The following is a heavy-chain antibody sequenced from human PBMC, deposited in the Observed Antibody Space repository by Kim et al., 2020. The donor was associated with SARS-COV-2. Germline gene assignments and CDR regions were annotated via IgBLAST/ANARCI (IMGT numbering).Heavy chain of an antibody. Sequence: RSRVTMSVDTSKNQFSLKLSSVTAADTAVYYCARGTLELLIPYYYYYMDVWGKGTTVTVSS. V-gene: IGHV4-4*06. J-gene: IGHJ6*03. D-gene: IGHD1-7*01. CDR3: ARGTLELLIPYYYYYMDV.